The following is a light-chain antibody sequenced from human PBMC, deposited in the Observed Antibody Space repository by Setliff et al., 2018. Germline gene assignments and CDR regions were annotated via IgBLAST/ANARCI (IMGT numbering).Light chain of an antibody. CDR3: ATWDDSLNGYV. V-gene: IGLV1-44*01. J-gene: IGLJ1*01. CDR1: SSNIGSHS. Sequence: QSVLTQPPSASGTPGQRVTISCSGNSSNIGSHSVSWYQQLPGTAPELLIYKNSQRSSGVPDRFSGSKSGTSASLAISGLQSEDEADYHCATWDDSLNGYVFASGTKVTVL. CDR2: KNS.